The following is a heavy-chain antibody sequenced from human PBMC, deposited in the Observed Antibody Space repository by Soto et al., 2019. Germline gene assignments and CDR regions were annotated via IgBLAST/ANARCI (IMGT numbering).Heavy chain of an antibody. CDR3: ARESITIFGVVGAYYYGMDV. Sequence: ESGGGVVQPGRSLRLSCAASGFTFSSYGMHWVRQAPGKGLEWVAVIWYDGSNKYYADSVKGRFTISRDNSKNTLYLQMNSLRAEDTAVYYCARESITIFGVVGAYYYGMDVWGQGTTVTVSS. CDR1: GFTFSSYG. J-gene: IGHJ6*02. CDR2: IWYDGSNK. V-gene: IGHV3-33*01. D-gene: IGHD3-3*01.